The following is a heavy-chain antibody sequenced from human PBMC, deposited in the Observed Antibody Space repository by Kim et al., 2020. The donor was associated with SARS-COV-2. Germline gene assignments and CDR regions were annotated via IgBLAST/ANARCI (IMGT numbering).Heavy chain of an antibody. J-gene: IGHJ6*02. CDR3: ASYGSGSYNYYYGMDV. CDR2: IYYSGST. V-gene: IGHV4-39*07. CDR1: GGSISSSSYY. Sequence: SETLSLTCTVSGGSISSSSYYWGWIRQPPGKGLEWIGSIYYSGSTYYNPSLKSRVTISVDTSKNQFSLKLSSVTAADTAVYYCASYGSGSYNYYYGMDVWGQGTTVTVSS. D-gene: IGHD3-10*01.